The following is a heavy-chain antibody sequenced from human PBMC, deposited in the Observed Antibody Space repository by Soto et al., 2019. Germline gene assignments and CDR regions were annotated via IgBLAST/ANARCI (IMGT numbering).Heavy chain of an antibody. Sequence: GESLRLSYAASGFTFGNYDMHWVRQGRGKGLEWVSGIGKAGDTYYVGSVRGRFTTSRENAKNSLYLQMNSLRAGDTAVYYCARGAATGFDYWGQGT. CDR1: GFTFGNYD. J-gene: IGHJ4*02. V-gene: IGHV3-13*04. CDR2: IGKAGDT. D-gene: IGHD6-13*01. CDR3: ARGAATGFDY.